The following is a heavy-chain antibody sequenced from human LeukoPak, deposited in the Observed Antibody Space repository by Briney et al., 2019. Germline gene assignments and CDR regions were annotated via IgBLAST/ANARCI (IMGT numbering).Heavy chain of an antibody. D-gene: IGHD1-26*01. CDR1: GFILSNAW. J-gene: IGHJ4*02. CDR3: TTDGVGVEGATYDN. V-gene: IGHV3-15*01. Sequence: GGSLRLSCAASGFILSNAWMAWVRQAPGKGLEWGGRIKAKAHGGTIEYAAPVKGRFTISRDDSKNTLYLQMTSLKTEDTAVYYCTTDGVGVEGATYDNWGQGTLVSVSS. CDR2: IKAKAHGGTI.